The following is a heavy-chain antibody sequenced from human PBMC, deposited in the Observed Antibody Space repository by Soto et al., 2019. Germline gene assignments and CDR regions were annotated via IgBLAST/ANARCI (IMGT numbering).Heavy chain of an antibody. CDR3: ASRSAGYCSGGSCYYDY. Sequence: ASVKVSCKASGGTFSSYAISWVRQAPGQGLEWTGGIIPIFGTANYAQKFQGRVTITADESTSTAYMELSSLRSEDTAVYYCASRSAGYCSGGSCYYDYWGQGTLVTVSS. J-gene: IGHJ4*02. D-gene: IGHD2-15*01. V-gene: IGHV1-69*13. CDR2: IIPIFGTA. CDR1: GGTFSSYA.